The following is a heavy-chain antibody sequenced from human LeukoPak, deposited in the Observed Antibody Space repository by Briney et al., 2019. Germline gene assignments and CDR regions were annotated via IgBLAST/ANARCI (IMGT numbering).Heavy chain of an antibody. Sequence: GGSLRLSCAASGFTFSSYAMSWVRQAPGKGLEWVSATSSSDAGTYYADSVRGRFTISRDNSKNTLYLQMNSLRAGDTAVYYCAKDRGYSGYDGPFDYWGQGTLVTVSS. CDR3: AKDRGYSGYDGPFDY. V-gene: IGHV3-23*01. CDR1: GFTFSSYA. CDR2: TSSSDAGT. J-gene: IGHJ4*02. D-gene: IGHD5-12*01.